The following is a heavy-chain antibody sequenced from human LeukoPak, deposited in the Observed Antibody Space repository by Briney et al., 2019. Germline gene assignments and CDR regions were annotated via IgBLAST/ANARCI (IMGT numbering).Heavy chain of an antibody. CDR2: IYSGGST. J-gene: IGHJ6*02. V-gene: IGHV3-66*01. D-gene: IGHD2-15*01. Sequence: PGGSLRLSCAAFGFTVSSNYMSWVRQAPGKRLEWVSVIYSGGSTYYADSVKGRFTISRDNSKNTLYLQMNSLRAEDTAVYYCARDRARRYCSGGSCYSGYYGMDVWGQGTTVTVSS. CDR1: GFTVSSNY. CDR3: ARDRARRYCSGGSCYSGYYGMDV.